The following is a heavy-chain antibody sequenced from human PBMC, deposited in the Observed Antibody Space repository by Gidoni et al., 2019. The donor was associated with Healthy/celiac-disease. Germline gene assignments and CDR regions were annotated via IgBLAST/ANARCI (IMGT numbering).Heavy chain of an antibody. D-gene: IGHD3-3*01. CDR2: INPNSGGT. CDR1: GYTFTGYY. J-gene: IGHJ6*02. Sequence: QVQLVQSGAEVKKPGASVKVSCKASGYTFTGYYMHWVRQAPGQGLEWMGWINPNSGGTNYAQKFQGRVTMTRDTSISTAYMELSRLRSDDTAVYYCARLRRPLDYDFWSGYYYNYYGMDVWGQGTTVTVSS. V-gene: IGHV1-2*02. CDR3: ARLRRPLDYDFWSGYYYNYYGMDV.